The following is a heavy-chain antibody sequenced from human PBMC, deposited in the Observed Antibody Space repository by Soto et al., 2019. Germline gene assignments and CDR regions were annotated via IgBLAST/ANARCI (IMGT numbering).Heavy chain of an antibody. CDR1: GVTFRTYW. CDR3: AGGYVAYFGMDV. V-gene: IGHV3-74*01. D-gene: IGHD3-22*01. CDR2: IKSDGTDT. Sequence: GGSLRLSCVATGVTFRTYWIYWVRQGPGKGLEWGSRIKSDGTDTAYADSVKGRFTISRDNAKNTLYLQMSRLRAEDTALYFCAGGYVAYFGMDVWGQGTTVTVSS. J-gene: IGHJ6*02.